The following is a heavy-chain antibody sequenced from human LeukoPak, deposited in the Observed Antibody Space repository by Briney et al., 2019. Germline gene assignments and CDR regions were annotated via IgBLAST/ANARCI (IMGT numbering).Heavy chain of an antibody. V-gene: IGHV4-39*01. CDR3: ARQTEETGLIHWFDP. Sequence: SETLSLTCTVSGGSISSSGYYWAWIRQTPGKGLEWIGSIHHSETTYFNPSLKSQVSFSVDPSKNEVYLQVMAVTAADSALYHCARQTEETGLIHWFDPWGPGTLVTVSS. D-gene: IGHD3-16*01. J-gene: IGHJ5*02. CDR1: GGSISSSGYY. CDR2: IHHSETT.